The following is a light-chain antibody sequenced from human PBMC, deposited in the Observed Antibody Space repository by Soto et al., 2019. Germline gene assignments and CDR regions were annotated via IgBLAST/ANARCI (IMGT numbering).Light chain of an antibody. CDR1: SSDVGDYDH. V-gene: IGLV2-14*03. Sequence: QSALTQPPSVSGSPGQSVTISCTVTSSDVGDYDHVAWYQQFPGKSPKLIIYAVSDRPSGVSDRFSGSKSGISASLTISGLQTEDEADYYCISYTDRQSYLFGTGTKLTVL. J-gene: IGLJ1*01. CDR3: ISYTDRQSYL. CDR2: AVS.